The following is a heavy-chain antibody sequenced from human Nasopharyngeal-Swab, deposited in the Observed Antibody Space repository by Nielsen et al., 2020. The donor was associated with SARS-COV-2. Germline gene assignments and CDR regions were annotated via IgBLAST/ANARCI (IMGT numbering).Heavy chain of an antibody. CDR1: GYTFTNYG. CDR2: ISAYNGNT. V-gene: IGHV1-18*01. J-gene: IGHJ4*02. Sequence: ASVKVSCKASGYTFTNYGISWVRQAPGQGLEWMGWISAYNGNTNYAQKLQGRVTMTTDTSTSTAYMELRSLRSDDTAVYYCARFRRRITIFGVAQTALDYWGQGTLVTVSS. CDR3: ARFRRRITIFGVAQTALDY. D-gene: IGHD3-3*01.